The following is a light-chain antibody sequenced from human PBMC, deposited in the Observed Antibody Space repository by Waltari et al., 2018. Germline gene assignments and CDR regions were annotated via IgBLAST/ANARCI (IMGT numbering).Light chain of an antibody. J-gene: IGKJ4*01. CDR3: QQRSNWPLT. Sequence: EIVLTQSPATLSLSPGERATLSCRASQSVSSYLAWSQQNPGQAPSLLIYDASNRATGIPARFSGSGSGTDFTLTISSLEPEDFAVYYCQQRSNWPLTFGGGTKVEIK. CDR1: QSVSSY. V-gene: IGKV3-11*01. CDR2: DAS.